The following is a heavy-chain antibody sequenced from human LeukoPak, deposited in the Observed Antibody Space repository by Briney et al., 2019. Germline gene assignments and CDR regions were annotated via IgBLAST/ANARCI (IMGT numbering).Heavy chain of an antibody. Sequence: GGSLRLSCTASGFTFGDYAMSWFRQAPGKGLEWVGFIRSKAYGGTTEYAASVKGRFTISRDDSKSIAYLQMNSLKTEDTAVYYCTRAGIVVVPAAEPPYDAFDIWGQGTMVTVSS. CDR2: IRSKAYGGTT. D-gene: IGHD2-2*01. CDR3: TRAGIVVVPAAEPPYDAFDI. V-gene: IGHV3-49*03. CDR1: GFTFGDYA. J-gene: IGHJ3*02.